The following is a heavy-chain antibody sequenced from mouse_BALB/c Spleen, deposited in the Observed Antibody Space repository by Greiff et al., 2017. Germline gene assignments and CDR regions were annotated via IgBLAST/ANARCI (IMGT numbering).Heavy chain of an antibody. D-gene: IGHD4-1*01. Sequence: VQLQQSGAELVKPGASVKLSCTASGFNIKDTYMHWVKQRPEQGLEWIGRIDPANGNTKYDPKFQGKSTITADTSSNTPYLQLSSLTSEDTAVYYCARITGSAMDYWGPGTSVTVSS. CDR2: IDPANGNT. V-gene: IGHV14-3*02. CDR3: ARITGSAMDY. J-gene: IGHJ4*01. CDR1: GFNIKDTY.